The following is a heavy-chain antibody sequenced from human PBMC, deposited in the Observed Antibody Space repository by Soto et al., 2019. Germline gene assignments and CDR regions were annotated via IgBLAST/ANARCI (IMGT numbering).Heavy chain of an antibody. CDR1: GGSINTATHS. CDR3: ARGGGVPTTGDDY. D-gene: IGHD3-16*01. J-gene: IGHJ4*02. Sequence: QLQLQESGSGLVKPSQTLSLTCAVSGGSINTATHSWSWIRQPPGKGLEWIGYIYHSGSTYYNPSVKSGVTISMDQSNNQFALGLSSVAAADAAVAYCARGGGVPTTGDDYWGQGILVTVSS. CDR2: IYHSGST. V-gene: IGHV4-30-2*01.